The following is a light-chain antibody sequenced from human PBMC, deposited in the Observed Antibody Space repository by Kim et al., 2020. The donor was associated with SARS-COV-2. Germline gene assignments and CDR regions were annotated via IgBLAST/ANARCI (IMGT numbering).Light chain of an antibody. CDR3: HHFVATEYT. CDR2: AAS. Sequence: EIVLTQSPGALSLSPGERATLSCTASQSISTNYLAWYQQKPGQAPRLLIYAASKKTPGIPDKFSGSGSETDFTLTISRLEPEDFAVYYCHHFVATEYTFGQGTKLEI. V-gene: IGKV3-20*01. J-gene: IGKJ2*01. CDR1: QSISTNY.